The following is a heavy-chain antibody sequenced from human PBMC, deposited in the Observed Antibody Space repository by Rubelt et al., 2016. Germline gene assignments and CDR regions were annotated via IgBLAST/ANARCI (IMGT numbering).Heavy chain of an antibody. J-gene: IGHJ4*02. CDR2: ISTDIGNP. D-gene: IGHD2-21*02. V-gene: IGHV7-4-1*02. CDR3: ARDPCAGDCSEHFY. CDR1: GYTFRSYA. Sequence: QVQLVQSVSELRKPGASVKVSCKGSGYTFRSYAMNWVRQAPGQGLEWMGWISTDIGNPTYAQGFTGRFVFSLDTSVSTAYLQISTLKAEDTAVYYCARDPCAGDCSEHFYWGQGTLVTVSS.